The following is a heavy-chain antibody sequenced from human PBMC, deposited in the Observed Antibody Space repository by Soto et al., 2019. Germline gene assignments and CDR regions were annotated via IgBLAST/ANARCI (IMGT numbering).Heavy chain of an antibody. CDR1: GYTFSGYY. J-gene: IGHJ4*02. D-gene: IGHD6-6*01. Sequence: GWVKVSCKASGYTFSGYYMHWVRQAPGQGLEWMGWINPNSGGTNYAQKFQGRVTMTRDTSISTAYMELSRLRSDDTAVYYCARDRIAARTGSDYWGQGTRVTVSS. CDR2: INPNSGGT. CDR3: ARDRIAARTGSDY. V-gene: IGHV1-2*02.